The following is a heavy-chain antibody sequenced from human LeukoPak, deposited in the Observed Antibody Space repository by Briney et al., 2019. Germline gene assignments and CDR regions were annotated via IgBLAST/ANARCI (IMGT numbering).Heavy chain of an antibody. Sequence: PGGSLRLSCAASGFTFSSYAMSWVRQAPGKGLEWVSAFSGSGGSTYYADSVKGRFTISRDNSKNTLYLQMNSLRVEDTATYYCAKVAHYYYGSESYYFFEHWGQGTPVTASS. J-gene: IGHJ4*02. D-gene: IGHD3-10*01. CDR2: FSGSGGST. CDR3: AKVAHYYYGSESYYFFEH. CDR1: GFTFSSYA. V-gene: IGHV3-23*01.